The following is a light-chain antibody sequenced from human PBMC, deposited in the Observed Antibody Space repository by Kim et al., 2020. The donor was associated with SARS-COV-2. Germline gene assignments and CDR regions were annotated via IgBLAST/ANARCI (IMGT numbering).Light chain of an antibody. CDR1: SSTIGAGYD. Sequence: ASSGTGSSSTIGAGYDVHWYQQLPGTAPKLLIYGNSNRPSGVPDRFSGSKSGTSASLAITGLQAEDEADYYCQSYDNSLSGFVVFGGGTQLTVL. J-gene: IGLJ2*01. CDR2: GNS. V-gene: IGLV1-40*01. CDR3: QSYDNSLSGFVV.